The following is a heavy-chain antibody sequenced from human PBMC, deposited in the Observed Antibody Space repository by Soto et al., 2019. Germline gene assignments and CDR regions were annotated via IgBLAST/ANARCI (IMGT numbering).Heavy chain of an antibody. CDR1: GFTFSSYG. D-gene: IGHD4-17*01. CDR2: ISYDGSNK. V-gene: IGHV3-30*18. J-gene: IGHJ4*02. CDR3: AKFVNGDEDFDY. Sequence: GGSLRLSCAASGFTFSSYGMHWVRQAPGKGLEWVAVISYDGSNKYYADSVKGRFTISRDNSKNTLYLQMNSLRAEDTAVYYCAKFVNGDEDFDYWGQGTLVTVSS.